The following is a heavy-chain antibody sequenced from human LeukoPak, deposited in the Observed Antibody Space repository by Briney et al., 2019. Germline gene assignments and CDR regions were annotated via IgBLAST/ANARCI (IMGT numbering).Heavy chain of an antibody. CDR3: VKMAGYVDLSPHNRYDP. CDR2: IIPIFGTA. J-gene: IGHJ5*02. CDR1: GGTFSSYA. V-gene: IGHV1-69*05. Sequence: GASVKVSCKASGGTFSSYAISWVRQAPGQGLEWMGGIIPIFGTANYAQKFQGRVTITTDESTSTAYMELSSLRSEDTAVYYCVKMAGYVDLSPHNRYDPWGQGNLVIVSS. D-gene: IGHD5-12*01.